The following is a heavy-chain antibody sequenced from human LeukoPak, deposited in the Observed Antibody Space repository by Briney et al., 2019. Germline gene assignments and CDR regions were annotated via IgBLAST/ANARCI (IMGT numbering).Heavy chain of an antibody. J-gene: IGHJ4*02. D-gene: IGHD3-3*01. CDR1: GFTFSTYW. CDR3: ARDFRFLEDS. V-gene: IGHV3-7*01. CDR2: IKGDGSEK. Sequence: GGSLRLSCAASGFTFSTYWMTWVRQAPGKGLEWVGNIKGDGSEKYYADSVKGRFIISRDNAKNSLFLQMNSLRAEDTAVYYCARDFRFLEDSWGQGTLVTVSS.